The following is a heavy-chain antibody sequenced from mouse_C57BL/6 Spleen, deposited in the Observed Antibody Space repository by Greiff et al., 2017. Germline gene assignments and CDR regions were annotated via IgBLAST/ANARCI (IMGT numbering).Heavy chain of an antibody. V-gene: IGHV1-82*01. D-gene: IGHD1-1*01. CDR1: GYAFSSSW. Sequence: VQLQQSGPELVKPGASVKISCKASGYAFSSSWMNWVKQRPGKGLEWIGRIYPGDGDTNYNGKFKGKATLTADKSSSTAYMQLSSLTSEDSAVYFCARYYRYARDYWGQGTSVTVSS. CDR2: IYPGDGDT. J-gene: IGHJ4*01. CDR3: ARYYRYARDY.